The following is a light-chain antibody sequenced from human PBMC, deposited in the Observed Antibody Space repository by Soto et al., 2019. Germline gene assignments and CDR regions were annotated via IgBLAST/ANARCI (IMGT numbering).Light chain of an antibody. V-gene: IGKV3D-15*01. CDR3: QQYDSWPLT. Sequence: EIVMTQSPGTLSVSTEEGATLSCRASQSVDRNLAWYQQKPGQAPRLLIYGVSTRPTGIPDRFSGSGSGTEFSLTISSLQSEDVAVYYCQQYDSWPLTFGGGTKVEIK. CDR2: GVS. CDR1: QSVDRN. J-gene: IGKJ4*01.